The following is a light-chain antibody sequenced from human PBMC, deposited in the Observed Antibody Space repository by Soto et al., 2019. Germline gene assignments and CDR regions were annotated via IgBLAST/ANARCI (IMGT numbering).Light chain of an antibody. CDR3: HHYNNWPT. CDR1: QSVRSN. J-gene: IGKJ1*01. Sequence: IVMTQSPATLSVSPGESATLSCRASQSVRSNLAWYQQRPGQAPRLLIYDASTRATDIPARFSGSGSGTDFPLTISSLQSEEFAVYYCHHYNNWPTFGLGTKVEIK. CDR2: DAS. V-gene: IGKV3-15*01.